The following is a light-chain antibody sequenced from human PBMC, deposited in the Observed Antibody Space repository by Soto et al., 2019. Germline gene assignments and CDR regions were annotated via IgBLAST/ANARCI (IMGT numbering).Light chain of an antibody. J-gene: IGLJ2*01. CDR3: NSFAGSAHVV. V-gene: IGLV2-8*01. Sequence: QSVLAQPPSASGSPGQSVTISCTGTSSDVRAYNYVSWYQQHRGKAPKLIIYDVSQRPSGIPDRFSGSKSGNTASLTVSGLQAEDEAVYYCNSFAGSAHVVFGGGTQLTVL. CDR2: DVS. CDR1: SSDVRAYNY.